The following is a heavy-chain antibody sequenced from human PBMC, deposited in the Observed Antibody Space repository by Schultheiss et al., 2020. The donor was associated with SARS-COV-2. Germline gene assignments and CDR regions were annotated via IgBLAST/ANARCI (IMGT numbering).Heavy chain of an antibody. CDR1: GGSISSYY. V-gene: IGHV4-59*01. J-gene: IGHJ5*02. Sequence: SQTLSLTCTVSGGSISSYYWSWIRQPPGKGLEWIGYIYYSGSTNYNPSLKSRVTISVDTSKNQFSLKLSSVTAADTAVYYCARAFLRFLEWSTGGRGWNWFDPWGQGTLVTVSS. CDR3: ARAFLRFLEWSTGGRGWNWFDP. D-gene: IGHD3-3*01. CDR2: IYYSGST.